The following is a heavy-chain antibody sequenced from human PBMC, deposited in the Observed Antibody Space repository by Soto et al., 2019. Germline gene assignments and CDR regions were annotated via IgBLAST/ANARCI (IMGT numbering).Heavy chain of an antibody. CDR2: IYHNGST. V-gene: IGHV4-38-2*02. CDR3: ARVTPRVHRYCSGISCYTRLDP. CDR1: GYPLSSGYY. J-gene: IGHJ5*02. Sequence: PSETLSLTCIVSGYPLSSGYYWGWIRQPPGKGLEWIGNIYHNGSTYYNPSLKSRVTISVDTTKNQFSLNLRSVTAADTAVYFCARVTPRVHRYCSGISCYTRLDPWGQGILVTVSS. D-gene: IGHD2-2*02.